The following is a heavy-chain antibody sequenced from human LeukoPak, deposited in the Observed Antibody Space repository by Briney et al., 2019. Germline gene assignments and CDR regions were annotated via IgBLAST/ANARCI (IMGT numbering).Heavy chain of an antibody. CDR2: ISSSSSYI. D-gene: IGHD3-16*01. CDR3: AREGGYQYYYAMDV. CDR1: RLTVSSYT. Sequence: GGSLRLTCAASRLTVSSYTMSWVRQAPGMGLEWVSSISSSSSYIFYADSVKGRFTISRDNAKNSLYLQMSSLRAEDAAVYYCAREGGYQYYYAMDVWGQGTTVTVSS. V-gene: IGHV3-21*01. J-gene: IGHJ6*02.